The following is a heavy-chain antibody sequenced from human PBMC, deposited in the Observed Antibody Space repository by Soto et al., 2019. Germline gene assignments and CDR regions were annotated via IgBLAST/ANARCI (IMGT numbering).Heavy chain of an antibody. D-gene: IGHD4-4*01. CDR3: ASPGASNYSPFYYYYGMDV. J-gene: IGHJ6*02. CDR2: IYYSGST. Sequence: SETLSLTCTVSGGSMSSNYWSWIRQSPAKGLEWIGSIYYSGSTYYNPSLKSRVTISVDTSKNQFSLKLSSVTAADTAVYYCASPGASNYSPFYYYYGMDVWGQGTTVTVSS. CDR1: GGSMSSNY. V-gene: IGHV4-59*05.